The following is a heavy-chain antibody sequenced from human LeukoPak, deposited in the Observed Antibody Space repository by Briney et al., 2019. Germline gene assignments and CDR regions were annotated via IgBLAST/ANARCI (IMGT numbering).Heavy chain of an antibody. D-gene: IGHD3-3*01. CDR1: GYSFTSYW. CDR2: IYTGDSDT. CDR3: ARNDFWSGPDY. J-gene: IGHJ4*02. Sequence: GESLKISCKGSGYSFTSYWIGWVRQMPGKGLECMGIIYTGDSDTRYSPSFQGQVTISADKSISTAYLQWSSLKASDTAMYYWARNDFWSGPDYWGQGTLVTVSS. V-gene: IGHV5-51*01.